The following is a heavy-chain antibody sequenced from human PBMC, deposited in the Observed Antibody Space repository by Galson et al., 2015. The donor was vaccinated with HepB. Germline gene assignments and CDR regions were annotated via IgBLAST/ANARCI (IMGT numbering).Heavy chain of an antibody. CDR1: GYTFTSYG. J-gene: IGHJ3*02. D-gene: IGHD3-3*01. V-gene: IGHV1-18*04. CDR3: ARLSKFRFLADAFDI. Sequence: SVKVSCKASGYTFTSYGITWVRQAPGQGLEWVGWINPYNGGINFAQKFQDRVTMTTDTSTSTAYMELRSLRSDDTAVYYCARLSKFRFLADAFDIWGQGTMVTVSS. CDR2: INPYNGGI.